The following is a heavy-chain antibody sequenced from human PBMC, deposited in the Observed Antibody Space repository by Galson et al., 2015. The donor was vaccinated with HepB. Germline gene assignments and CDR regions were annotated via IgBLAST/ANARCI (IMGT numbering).Heavy chain of an antibody. CDR3: ATGELSALFEVVTTSFDH. Sequence: SLRLSCAASGFTFSDYAMSWVRQTPGKGLEWVAGISGSGAGTYSVESVKGRFTFSSDNSKNMVTLQMNRLRVEDTATYYCATGELSALFEVVTTSFDHWGQGTLVSVSS. J-gene: IGHJ4*02. CDR2: ISGSGAGT. D-gene: IGHD3-3*01. V-gene: IGHV3-23*01. CDR1: GFTFSDYA.